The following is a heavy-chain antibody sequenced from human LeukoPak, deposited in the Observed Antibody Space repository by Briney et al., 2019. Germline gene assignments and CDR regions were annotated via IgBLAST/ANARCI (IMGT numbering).Heavy chain of an antibody. Sequence: GASVKVSRKASGYTFTSYGISWVRQAPGQGLEWMGGIIPIFGTANYTQKFQGRVTITADESTSTAYMELSSLRSEDTAVYYCARVNLRGGKYGTGYYGMDIWGQGTTVIVSS. J-gene: IGHJ6*02. V-gene: IGHV1-69*13. CDR3: ARVNLRGGKYGTGYYGMDI. CDR2: IIPIFGTA. CDR1: GYTFTSYG. D-gene: IGHD3/OR15-3a*01.